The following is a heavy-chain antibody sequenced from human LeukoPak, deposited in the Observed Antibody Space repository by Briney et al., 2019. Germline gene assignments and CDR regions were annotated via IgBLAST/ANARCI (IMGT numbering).Heavy chain of an antibody. V-gene: IGHV4-38-2*01. Sequence: PSETLSLTCVVSGYSVNSGYYWGWIRQPPGKGLEWIGSFYHTGSTYYNPSLKSRVTISVDASKNQVFLNLTSVTASDTAVYYCARAFGGYYYDSWGQGTLVTVSS. D-gene: IGHD3-22*01. CDR1: GYSVNSGYY. CDR3: ARAFGGYYYDS. CDR2: FYHTGST. J-gene: IGHJ4*02.